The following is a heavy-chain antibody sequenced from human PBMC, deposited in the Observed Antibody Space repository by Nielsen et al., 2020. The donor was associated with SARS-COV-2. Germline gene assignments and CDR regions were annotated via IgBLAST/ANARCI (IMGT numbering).Heavy chain of an antibody. V-gene: IGHV3-73*01. J-gene: IGHJ4*02. Sequence: GGSLRLSCAASGFTFSGSAMHWVRQASGKGLEWVGRIRSKANSYATAYAASVKGRFTISRDDSKNTAYLQMNSLKTEDTAVYYCTIHTAMATLDFDYWGQGTLVTVSS. D-gene: IGHD5-18*01. CDR1: GFTFSGSA. CDR3: TIHTAMATLDFDY. CDR2: IRSKANSYAT.